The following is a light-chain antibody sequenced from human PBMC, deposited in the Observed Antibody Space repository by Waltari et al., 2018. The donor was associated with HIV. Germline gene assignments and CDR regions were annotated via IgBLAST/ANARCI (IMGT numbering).Light chain of an antibody. V-gene: IGLV4-69*01. CDR2: LSSDGSH. J-gene: IGLJ3*02. CDR3: QTWGTGFQV. CDR1: SGHSPYA. Sequence: QLVLTQSPFASASLGASVKLTCTLSSGHSPYAVAWHQQQPEKGPRYLMKLSSDGSHSKGDGIPDRFSGASSGAERYLTISSLQSEDEADYYCQTWGTGFQVFGGGTKLTVL.